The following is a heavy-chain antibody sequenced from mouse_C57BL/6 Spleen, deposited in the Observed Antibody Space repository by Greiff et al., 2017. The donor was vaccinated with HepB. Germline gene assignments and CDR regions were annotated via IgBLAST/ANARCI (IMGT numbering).Heavy chain of an antibody. CDR2: IDPSDSYT. J-gene: IGHJ4*01. CDR3: ARRPTVDAMDD. Sequence: QVQLQQPGAELVKPGASVKLSCKASGYTFTSYWMQWVKQRPGQGLEWIGEIDPSDSYTNYNQKFKGKATLTVDTSSSTAYMQPSSLTSEDSAVYYCARRPTVDAMDDWGQGTSVTVSS. D-gene: IGHD1-1*01. V-gene: IGHV1-50*01. CDR1: GYTFTSYW.